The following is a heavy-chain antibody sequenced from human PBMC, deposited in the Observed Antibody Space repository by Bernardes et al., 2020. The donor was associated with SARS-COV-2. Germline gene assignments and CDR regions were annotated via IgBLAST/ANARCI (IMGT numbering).Heavy chain of an antibody. CDR1: GFTFRKTA. D-gene: IGHD6-6*01. J-gene: IGHJ6*02. CDR3: SKNAKYSSSSMEV. CDR2: ISAIGGST. Sequence: GGSLVTSCVASGFTFRKTAMTWVRQVPGTGLAWVSAISAIGGSTYYAESVKGRFTISRDNSRNTLYLEMNSLRAEDTAVYYCSKNAKYSSSSMEVWGQGTTVTVS. V-gene: IGHV3-23*01.